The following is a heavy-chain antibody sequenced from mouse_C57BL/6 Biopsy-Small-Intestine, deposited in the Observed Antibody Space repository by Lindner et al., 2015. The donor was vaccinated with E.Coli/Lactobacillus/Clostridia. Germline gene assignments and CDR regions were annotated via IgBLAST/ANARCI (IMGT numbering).Heavy chain of an antibody. D-gene: IGHD2-4*01. J-gene: IGHJ2*01. CDR1: GFSFTGYY. CDR3: ARSYYDYLDY. Sequence: VQLQESGPEPVKPGASVKISCRASGFSFTGYYMNWVKQSPEKSLEWIGEINPTTGGTTYNQKFKAKATLTVDKSSSTAYMQLKSLTSEDSAVYYCARSYYDYLDYWGQGTTLTVSS. V-gene: IGHV1-42*01. CDR2: INPTTGGT.